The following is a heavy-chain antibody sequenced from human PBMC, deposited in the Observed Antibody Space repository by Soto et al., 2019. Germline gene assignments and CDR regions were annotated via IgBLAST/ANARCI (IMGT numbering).Heavy chain of an antibody. V-gene: IGHV3-53*04. Sequence: EVQLVESGGGLVQPGGSLRLSCAASGFTVSSNYMSWVRQAPGKGLEWVSVIYSDGSTYYADSVKGRFTISRHNSKNTLYLQMNSLRAEDTDVYYCARDPYYDSSGYLASNGMDVWGQGTTVTVSS. CDR1: GFTVSSNY. D-gene: IGHD3-22*01. J-gene: IGHJ6*02. CDR3: ARDPYYDSSGYLASNGMDV. CDR2: IYSDGST.